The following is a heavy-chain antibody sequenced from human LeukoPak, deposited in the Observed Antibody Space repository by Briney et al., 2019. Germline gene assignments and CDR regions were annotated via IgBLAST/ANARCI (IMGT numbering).Heavy chain of an antibody. V-gene: IGHV4-39*07. CDR2: IYYSGST. CDR3: ARESQGLPFDY. Sequence: PSETLSLTCTVSGGSISSSSYYWGWIRQPPGKGLEWIGSIYYSGSTYYDPSLKSRVTISVDTSKNQFSLKLSSVTAADTAVYYCARESQGLPFDYWGQGTLVTVSS. J-gene: IGHJ4*02. CDR1: GGSISSSSYY.